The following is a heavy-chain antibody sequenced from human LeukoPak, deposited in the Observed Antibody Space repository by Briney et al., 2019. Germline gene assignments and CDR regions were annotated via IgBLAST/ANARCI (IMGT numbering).Heavy chain of an antibody. V-gene: IGHV3-48*03. D-gene: IGHD3-9*01. CDR1: GFTFSSFE. CDR3: ARGLRYFDVLPGY. Sequence: PGGSLRLSCAASGFTFSSFEMNWVRQAPGKGLEWVSYISSSGKTIYYADSVKGRFTISRDNAKSSLSLQMNSLRAEDTALYYCARGLRYFDVLPGYWGQGTLVTVSS. CDR2: ISSSGKTI. J-gene: IGHJ4*02.